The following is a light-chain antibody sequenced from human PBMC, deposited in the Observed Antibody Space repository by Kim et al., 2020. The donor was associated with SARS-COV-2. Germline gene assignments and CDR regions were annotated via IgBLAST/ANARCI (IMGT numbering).Light chain of an antibody. V-gene: IGLV2-14*03. J-gene: IGLJ2*01. CDR2: DVN. CDR3: SSYTATTTLV. Sequence: GQSITIPFTGTSSDVGGYDHVAWYQQYPGKAPKLMIYDVNHRPSGVSNRFSGSKSGKTASLTISGLQAEDEADYYCSSYTATTTLVFGGGTQLTVL. CDR1: SSDVGGYDH.